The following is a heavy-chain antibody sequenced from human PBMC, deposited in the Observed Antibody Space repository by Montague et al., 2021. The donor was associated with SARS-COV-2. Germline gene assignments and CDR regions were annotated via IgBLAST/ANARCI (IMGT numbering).Heavy chain of an antibody. CDR2: IYYYGNT. D-gene: IGHD3-10*01. CDR3: AKEFGSGSINPTY. V-gene: IGHV4-59*01. CDR1: GAANLRCI. Sequence: SETLSLPCTVSGAANLRCISEELTQEPESQLECIGYIYYYGNTHYNSSLKSRATISLDTSRNLFSLQLRSVTTADTAVYFCAKEFGSGSINPTYWGQGVLVTVSS. J-gene: IGHJ4*02.